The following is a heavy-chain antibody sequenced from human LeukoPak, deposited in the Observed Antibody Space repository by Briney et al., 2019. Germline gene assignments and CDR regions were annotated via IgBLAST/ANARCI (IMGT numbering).Heavy chain of an antibody. J-gene: IGHJ4*02. CDR3: ARVGRITGTTDY. CDR2: ISAYNGNT. V-gene: IGHV1-18*01. CDR1: GYTFTSYG. Sequence: ASVKVSCKASGYTFTSYGISWVRQAPGQGLEWMGRISAYNGNTNYAQKLQGRVTMTTDTSTSTAYVELRSLRSDDTAVYYCARVGRITGTTDYWGQGTLVTVSS. D-gene: IGHD1-7*01.